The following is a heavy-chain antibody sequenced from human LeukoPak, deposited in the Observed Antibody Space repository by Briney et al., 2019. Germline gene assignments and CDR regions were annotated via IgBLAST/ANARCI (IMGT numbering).Heavy chain of an antibody. CDR3: AKDWVVRGVISY. CDR2: ISYDGNNK. J-gene: IGHJ4*02. D-gene: IGHD3-10*01. Sequence: GRSLRLSCAASGFTFSSYVMHWVRQAPGKGLEWVAGISYDGNNKYYAESVKGQFTISRDNSKNTLYLQMNSLRDEDTAVYYCAKDWVVRGVISYWGQGTLVTVSS. CDR1: GFTFSSYV. V-gene: IGHV3-30*18.